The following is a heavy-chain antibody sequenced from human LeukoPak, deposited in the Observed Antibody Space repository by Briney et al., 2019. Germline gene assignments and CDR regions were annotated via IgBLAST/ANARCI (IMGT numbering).Heavy chain of an antibody. V-gene: IGHV1-8*03. CDR3: ARPHCSSTSCYGMVAFDI. D-gene: IGHD2-2*01. CDR2: MNPNSGNT. CDR1: GYTFTSYD. Sequence: GASVKVSCKASGYTFTSYDINWVRQATGQGLEWMGWMNPNSGNTGYARKFQGRVTITRNTSISTAYMELSRLRSDDTAVYYCARPHCSSTSCYGMVAFDIWGQGTMVTVSS. J-gene: IGHJ3*02.